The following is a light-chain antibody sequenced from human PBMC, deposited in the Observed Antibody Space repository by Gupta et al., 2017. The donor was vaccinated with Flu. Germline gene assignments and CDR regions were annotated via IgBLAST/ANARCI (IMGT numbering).Light chain of an antibody. J-gene: IGLJ2*01. CDR3: CSYAGSYPHVV. CDR2: DVS. CDR1: SSDVGGYNY. V-gene: IGLV2-11*01. Sequence: QSALTQPRPVSGSPGQSVTISCTGTSSDVGGYNYVSWYQQHPGKAPKLMIYDVSKRPSGVPDRFSGSKSGNTASLTISGLQAEYEADYYCCSYAGSYPHVVFGGGTKLTVL.